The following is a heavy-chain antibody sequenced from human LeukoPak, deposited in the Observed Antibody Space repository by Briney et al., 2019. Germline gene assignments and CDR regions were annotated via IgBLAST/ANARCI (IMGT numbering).Heavy chain of an antibody. J-gene: IGHJ3*02. CDR3: ARDKPSGSSWYLAAFDI. CDR2: IYSGGST. V-gene: IGHV3-53*01. Sequence: GGSLRLSCAASGFTVSSNYMSWVRQAPGKGLEWVSVIYSGGSTCYADSVKGRFTISRDNSKNTLYLQMNSLRAEDTAVYYCARDKPSGSSWYLAAFDIWGQGTMVTVSS. CDR1: GFTVSSNY. D-gene: IGHD6-13*01.